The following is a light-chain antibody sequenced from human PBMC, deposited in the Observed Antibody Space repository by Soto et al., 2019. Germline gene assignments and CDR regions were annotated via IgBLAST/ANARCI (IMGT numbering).Light chain of an antibody. CDR2: TND. V-gene: IGLV1-44*01. CDR3: AVWDDRLNGRV. CDR1: SSNMGSNT. Sequence: QSVLTQPPSASGTPGQRVTISCYGSSSNMGSNTVHWFQQFPGTAPRLLISTNDQRPSGVPDRFIGSNSGTSASLAISGLQFEDEADYYCAVWDDRLNGRVFGNGTKVTVL. J-gene: IGLJ1*01.